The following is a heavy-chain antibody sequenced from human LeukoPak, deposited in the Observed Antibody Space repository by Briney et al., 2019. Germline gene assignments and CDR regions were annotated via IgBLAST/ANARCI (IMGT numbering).Heavy chain of an antibody. J-gene: IGHJ4*02. D-gene: IGHD5-18*01. CDR1: GFTFSSYW. CDR3: ARDLRTGYTYGYPLDF. CDR2: IKQDGSEK. Sequence: GGSLRLSCAASGFTFSSYWMSWVRQAPGKGLEWVANIKQDGSEKYYVDSVKGRFTISRDNAKNSLYLQMNSLRAEDTAFYYCARDLRTGYTYGYPLDFWGQGTLLTVSS. V-gene: IGHV3-7*01.